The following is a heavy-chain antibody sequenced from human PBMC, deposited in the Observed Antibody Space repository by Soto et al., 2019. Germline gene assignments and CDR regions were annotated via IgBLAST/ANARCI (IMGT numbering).Heavy chain of an antibody. CDR3: ARGDIVLVPASEGNWFDP. CDR1: AYSFTTYH. Sequence: GASVKVSCKASAYSFTTYHIHWVRQAPGQELEWMGLINPDAGATNYAQRFQGRLRLTRDTSTSTVYMELRSLRFDDTAVYYCARGDIVLVPASEGNWFDPWGQGTLVTVSS. D-gene: IGHD2-2*01. V-gene: IGHV1-46*01. CDR2: INPDAGAT. J-gene: IGHJ5*02.